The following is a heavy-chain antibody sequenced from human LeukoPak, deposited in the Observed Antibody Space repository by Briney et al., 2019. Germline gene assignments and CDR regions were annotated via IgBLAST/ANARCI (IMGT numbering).Heavy chain of an antibody. Sequence: SETLSLTCAVYGGSFSGYYWSWIRQPLGKGLEWIGEINHSGSTNYTPSLKSRVSISVDTSKNQFSLKLSSVTAADTAVYYCARRPLWFGELWSWFDPWGQGTLVTVSS. CDR3: ARRPLWFGELWSWFDP. D-gene: IGHD3-10*01. J-gene: IGHJ5*02. CDR1: GGSFSGYY. V-gene: IGHV4-34*01. CDR2: INHSGST.